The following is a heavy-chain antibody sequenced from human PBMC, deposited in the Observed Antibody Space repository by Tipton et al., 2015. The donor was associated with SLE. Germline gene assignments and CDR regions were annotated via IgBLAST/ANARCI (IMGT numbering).Heavy chain of an antibody. CDR1: GVSIYSSNW. J-gene: IGHJ6*02. Sequence: TLSLTCAVSGVSIYSSNWWTWVRQPPGKGLEWIGEIHHSGTTYYNPSLESRVTISVDKSNNHFSLRLNSVTAADTAVYFCARIEDIRYYLGLDVWGQGTTVTVSS. CDR3: ARIEDIRYYLGLDV. CDR2: IHHSGTT. V-gene: IGHV4-4*01. D-gene: IGHD2-15*01.